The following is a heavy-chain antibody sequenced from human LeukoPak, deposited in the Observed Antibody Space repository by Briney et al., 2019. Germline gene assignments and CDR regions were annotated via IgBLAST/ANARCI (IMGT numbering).Heavy chain of an antibody. Sequence: SVKVSCKASGFTFTSSAVQWVRQARGQRLEWIGWIVVGSGNTNYAQKFQGRVTMTSDTSTSTAYMELSRLRSDDTAVYYCARGLIVSTGTDYWGQGTLVTVSS. CDR2: IVVGSGNT. CDR1: GFTFTSSA. CDR3: ARGLIVSTGTDY. V-gene: IGHV1-58*01. D-gene: IGHD6-13*01. J-gene: IGHJ4*02.